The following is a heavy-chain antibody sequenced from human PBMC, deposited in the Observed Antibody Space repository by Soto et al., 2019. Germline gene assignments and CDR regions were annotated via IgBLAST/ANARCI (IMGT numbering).Heavy chain of an antibody. Sequence: QVQLVQSGAEVRKPGASVKVSCKASGYSFTDYFVHWVRQAPGQGPEWMGIINPDGGTTGYAQKFQGRVTLTSDTSTNTLYLELRGLTSDDTAVYYCASLIGVDVLRDYWGQGTRVTVSP. CDR3: ASLIGVDVLRDY. CDR2: INPDGGTT. CDR1: GYSFTDYF. D-gene: IGHD2-21*01. V-gene: IGHV1-46*01. J-gene: IGHJ4*02.